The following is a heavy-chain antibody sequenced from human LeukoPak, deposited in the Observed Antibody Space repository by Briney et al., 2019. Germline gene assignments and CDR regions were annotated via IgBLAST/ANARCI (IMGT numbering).Heavy chain of an antibody. CDR2: IYYSGST. CDR3: AKSRWSWFGEVDY. CDR1: GGPISTNNYY. V-gene: IGHV4-39*01. J-gene: IGHJ4*02. D-gene: IGHD3-10*01. Sequence: SETLSLTCTVSGGPISTNNYYWNWIRQPPGKGLEWIGSIYYSGSTYYNPSLKSRVTISVDTSKNQFSLKLSSVTAADTAVYYCAKSRWSWFGEVDYWGQGTLVTVSS.